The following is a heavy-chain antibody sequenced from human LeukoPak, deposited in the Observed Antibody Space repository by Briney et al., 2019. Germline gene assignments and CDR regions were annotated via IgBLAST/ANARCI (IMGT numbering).Heavy chain of an antibody. V-gene: IGHV1-18*01. CDR1: GYTFTSYG. D-gene: IGHD2-2*01. Sequence: GASVKVSCKASGYTFTSYGISWVRQAPGQGLEWMGWISAYNGNTNYAQKPQGRVTMTTDTSTSTAYMELRSLRSDDTAVYYCASSRVGYCSSTSCSDAFDIWGQGTMVTVSS. CDR3: ASSRVGYCSSTSCSDAFDI. CDR2: ISAYNGNT. J-gene: IGHJ3*02.